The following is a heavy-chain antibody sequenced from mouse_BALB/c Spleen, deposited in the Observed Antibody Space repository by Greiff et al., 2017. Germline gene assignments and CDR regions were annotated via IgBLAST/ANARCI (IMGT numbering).Heavy chain of an antibody. V-gene: IGHV1-39*01. Sequence: EVQLQQTGPELVKPGASVKISCKASGYSFTDYIMLWVKQSHGKSLEWIGNINPYYGSTSYNLKFKGKATLTVDKSSSTAYMQLNSLTSEDSAVYYCARGDPLLRGFDYWGQGTTLTVSS. CDR2: INPYYGST. J-gene: IGHJ2*01. CDR3: ARGDPLLRGFDY. D-gene: IGHD1-2*01. CDR1: GYSFTDYI.